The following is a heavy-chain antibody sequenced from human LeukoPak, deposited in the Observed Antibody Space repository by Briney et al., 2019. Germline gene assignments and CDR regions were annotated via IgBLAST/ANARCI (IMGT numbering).Heavy chain of an antibody. V-gene: IGHV1-58*01. Sequence: TSVKVSXKASGFTFTTSAVQWVRQXRGQRLECIGWIVVGSGHTNYAQKFQERVTITGDMSTSTAYMELSSLTSEDTAVYYCAEGGHDSSGYSPFDYWGQGTLVTVSS. CDR3: AEGGHDSSGYSPFDY. CDR2: IVVGSGHT. J-gene: IGHJ4*02. CDR1: GFTFTTSA. D-gene: IGHD3-22*01.